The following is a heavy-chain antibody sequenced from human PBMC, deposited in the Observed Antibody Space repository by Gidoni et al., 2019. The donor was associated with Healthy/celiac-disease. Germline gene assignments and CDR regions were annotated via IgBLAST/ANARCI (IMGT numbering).Heavy chain of an antibody. CDR3: ARDRTGATTGVGY. J-gene: IGHJ4*02. D-gene: IGHD1-26*01. V-gene: IGHV3-21*01. Sequence: EVQLVESGGGLVKPGGSLRLSRAASGLTFSSYSMNWVRQAPGKGLEWVSSISSSSSYMYYADSVKGRFTISRDNAKNSLYLQMNSLRAEDTAVYYCARDRTGATTGVGYWGQGTLVTVSS. CDR2: ISSSSSYM. CDR1: GLTFSSYS.